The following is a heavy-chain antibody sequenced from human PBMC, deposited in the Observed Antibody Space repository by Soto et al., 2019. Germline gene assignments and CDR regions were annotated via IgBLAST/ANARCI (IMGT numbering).Heavy chain of an antibody. CDR2: IYADSGT. CDR1: GFTVSSSY. J-gene: IGHJ5*02. Sequence: GGSLRLSCAVSGFTVSSSYMSWVRQTPQKGLEWISIIYADSGTFYADSVKGRFTISRDDSKNTAYLQMNSLKTEDTAVYYCTNRLNRVVFDPWGQGTLVTVSS. CDR3: TNRLNRVVFDP. V-gene: IGHV3-66*01. D-gene: IGHD3-10*01.